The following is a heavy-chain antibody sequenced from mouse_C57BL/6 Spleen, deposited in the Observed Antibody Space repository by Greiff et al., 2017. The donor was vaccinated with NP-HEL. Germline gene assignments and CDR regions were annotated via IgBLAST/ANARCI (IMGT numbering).Heavy chain of an antibody. Sequence: EVMLVESGGDLVKPGGSLKLSCAASGFTFSSYGMSWVRQTPDKRLEWVATISSGGSYTYYPDSVKGRFTISRDNAKNTLYLQMSSLKSEDTAMYYCARQIITTVVATPHWYFDVWGTGTTVTVSS. D-gene: IGHD1-1*01. CDR3: ARQIITTVVATPHWYFDV. V-gene: IGHV5-6*02. CDR1: GFTFSSYG. CDR2: ISSGGSYT. J-gene: IGHJ1*03.